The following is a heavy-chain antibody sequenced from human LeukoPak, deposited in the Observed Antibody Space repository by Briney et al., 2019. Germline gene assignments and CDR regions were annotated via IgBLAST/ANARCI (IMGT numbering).Heavy chain of an antibody. D-gene: IGHD2-15*01. J-gene: IGHJ4*02. CDR2: IYPGDSET. Sequence: GESLKISCKGSGYSFTSYWIGWVRQLPGKGLEWIGVIYPGDSETRYSPSFQGQVTISADKSINTAYLQWSSLKASDSAMYYCVRQGYTGSENDYWGQGTPVTVSS. V-gene: IGHV5-51*01. CDR3: VRQGYTGSENDY. CDR1: GYSFTSYW.